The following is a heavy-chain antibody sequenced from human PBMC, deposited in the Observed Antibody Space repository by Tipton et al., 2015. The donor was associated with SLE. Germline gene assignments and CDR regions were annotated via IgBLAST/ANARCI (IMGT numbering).Heavy chain of an antibody. V-gene: IGHV4-59*07. CDR3: ASRLAVAGYWFDP. CDR1: GGSFSGYY. J-gene: IGHJ5*02. Sequence: TLSLTCAVYGGSFSGYYWSWIRQPPGKGLEWIGYIYYSGSTNYNPSLKSRVTISVDTSKNQFSLKLSSVTAADTAVYYCASRLAVAGYWFDPWGQGTLVTVSS. CDR2: IYYSGST. D-gene: IGHD6-19*01.